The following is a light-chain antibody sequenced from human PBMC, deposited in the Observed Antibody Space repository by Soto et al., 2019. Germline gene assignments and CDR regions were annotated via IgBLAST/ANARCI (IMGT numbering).Light chain of an antibody. CDR1: ESVSSNY. J-gene: IGKJ1*01. V-gene: IGKV3-20*01. CDR3: QQYGSAPWT. Sequence: EIVLTQSPGTLSSSPGERATLSYRASESVSSNYLAWYQQRPGQAPRLLIYAASNRARGIPDRFGGSGSGKDFPLTVSRLEPEDFAVYYCQQYGSAPWTFGQGTKV. CDR2: AAS.